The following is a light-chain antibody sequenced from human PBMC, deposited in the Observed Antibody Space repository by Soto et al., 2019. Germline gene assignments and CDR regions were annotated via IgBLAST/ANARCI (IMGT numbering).Light chain of an antibody. V-gene: IGKV2-40*01. J-gene: IGKJ5*01. Sequence: DIVMTEPPLSLLVTPGEAASISCRSSQSLLHKNKNTCLDWYLQEPWQSPRLLIYRLSYRASGVPDRFIGSGSGTDFTLKTSRVEAEDVGVYDHIERSEFPITLCQGTRLGIK. CDR3: IERSEFPIT. CDR1: QSLLHKNKNTC. CDR2: RLS.